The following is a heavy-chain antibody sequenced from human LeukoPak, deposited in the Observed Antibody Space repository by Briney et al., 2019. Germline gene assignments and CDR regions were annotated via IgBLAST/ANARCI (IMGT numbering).Heavy chain of an antibody. D-gene: IGHD3-10*01. Sequence: ASVKVSCKVSGYTLTELSMHWVRQAPGKGLEWMGGFDPEDGETIYAQKFQGRVTMTEDTSTDTAYMELSSLRSEDTAVYYCATYGSGSYNLDYWGQGTLVTVSS. CDR1: GYTLTELS. V-gene: IGHV1-24*01. CDR2: FDPEDGET. J-gene: IGHJ4*02. CDR3: ATYGSGSYNLDY.